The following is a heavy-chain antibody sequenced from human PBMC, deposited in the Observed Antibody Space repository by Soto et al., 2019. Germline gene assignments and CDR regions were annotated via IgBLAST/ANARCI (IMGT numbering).Heavy chain of an antibody. CDR2: IIPIFGTA. CDR3: ARAGNYYDSKNCGIDV. Sequence: QVQLVQSGAEVKKPGSSVKVSCKASGGTFSSYAISWVRQAPGQGLEWMGGIIPIFGTANYAQKFQGKVTNTADESTSTAYMELSSLRSEDTAVYYCARAGNYYDSKNCGIDVWGQGTTVTVSS. D-gene: IGHD3-22*01. CDR1: GGTFSSYA. J-gene: IGHJ6*02. V-gene: IGHV1-69*01.